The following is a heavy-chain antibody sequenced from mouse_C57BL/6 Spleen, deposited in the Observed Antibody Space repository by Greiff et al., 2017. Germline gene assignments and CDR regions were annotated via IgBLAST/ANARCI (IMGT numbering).Heavy chain of an antibody. J-gene: IGHJ4*01. Sequence: EVQRVESGEGLVKPGGSLKLSCAASGFTFSSYAMSWVRQTPEKRLEWVAYISSGGDYIYYADTVKGRFTISRDNARNTLYLQMSSLKSEDTAMYYCTREGLLRYGPYAMDYWGQGTSVTVSS. V-gene: IGHV5-9-1*02. CDR3: TREGLLRYGPYAMDY. CDR1: GFTFSSYA. D-gene: IGHD1-1*01. CDR2: ISSGGDYI.